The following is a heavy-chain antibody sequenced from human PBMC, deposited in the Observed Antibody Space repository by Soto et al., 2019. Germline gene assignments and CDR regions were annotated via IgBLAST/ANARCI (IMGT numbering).Heavy chain of an antibody. CDR1: GATISSSSYY. CDR3: ARHLLTSLHSPRRDY. V-gene: IGHV4-39*01. Sequence: SQTLSLTCTVAGATISSSSYYWGRNRQPPGKGLEWIGSIYYSGSTYYNPSLKSRVTISVDTSKNQFSLKLSSVTAADTAVYYCARHLLTSLHSPRRDYWGQGTLVTVSS. J-gene: IGHJ4*02. D-gene: IGHD2-15*01. CDR2: IYYSGST.